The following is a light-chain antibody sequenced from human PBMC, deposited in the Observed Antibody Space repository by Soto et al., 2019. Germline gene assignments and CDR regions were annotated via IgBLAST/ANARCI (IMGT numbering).Light chain of an antibody. CDR2: DAS. V-gene: IGKV1-5*01. Sequence: DIQMTQSPSTLSASVGDRVTITCRASQSISSWLAWYQQKPGKAPKLLIYDASSLESGVPSRFSGSGSGTDFTLTISVLQPEDSATYYCQQTYKTPLTFGQGTKVDIK. CDR1: QSISSW. CDR3: QQTYKTPLT. J-gene: IGKJ1*01.